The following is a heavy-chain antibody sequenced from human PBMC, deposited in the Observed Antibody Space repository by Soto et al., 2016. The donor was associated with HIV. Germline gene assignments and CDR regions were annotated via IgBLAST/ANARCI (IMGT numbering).Heavy chain of an antibody. CDR3: ARVNRIHIDS. Sequence: EVHLLESGGDVVQPGGSLRLSCEASGFMFDNFAMSWVRQAPGKGLEWVSEISANGKTTYYADSVKGRFTISRDAAKKTLFLHLNSLTGADTAVYYCARVNRIHIDSWGQGSLVTVSS. CDR2: ISANGKTT. D-gene: IGHD2-21*01. V-gene: IGHV3-23*01. J-gene: IGHJ4*02. CDR1: GFMFDNFA.